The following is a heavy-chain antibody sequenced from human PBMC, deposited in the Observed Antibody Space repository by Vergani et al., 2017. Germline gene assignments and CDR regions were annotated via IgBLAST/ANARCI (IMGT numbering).Heavy chain of an antibody. CDR2: IRSKANSYAT. V-gene: IGHV3-73*02. J-gene: IGHJ6*03. D-gene: IGHD2-2*02. Sequence: EVQLVESGGGLVQPGGSLKLSCAASGFTFSGSAMHWVRQASGKGLEWVGRIRSKANSYATAYAASVKGRFTISRDDSKNTAYLQMNSLKTEDTAVYYCTRRGGNFSSTICYTGYYYMDVWGKGTTVTVSS. CDR1: GFTFSGSA. CDR3: TRRGGNFSSTICYTGYYYMDV.